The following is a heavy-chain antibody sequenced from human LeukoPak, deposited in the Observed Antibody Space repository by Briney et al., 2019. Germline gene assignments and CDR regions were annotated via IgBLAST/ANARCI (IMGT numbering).Heavy chain of an antibody. CDR1: GYTFTSYY. D-gene: IGHD2-2*01. J-gene: IGHJ4*02. CDR3: AIYPIVVVPAAILDY. V-gene: IGHV1-46*01. CDR2: INPSGGST. Sequence: ASVKVSXKASGYTFTSYYMHWVRQAPGQGLEWMGIINPSGGSTSYAQKFQGRVTMTRDTSTSTVYMELSSLRSEDTAVYYCAIYPIVVVPAAILDYWGQGTLVTVSS.